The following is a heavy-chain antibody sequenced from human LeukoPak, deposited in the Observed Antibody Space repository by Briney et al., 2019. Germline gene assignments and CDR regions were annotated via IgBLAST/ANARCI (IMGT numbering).Heavy chain of an antibody. J-gene: IGHJ5*02. D-gene: IGHD1-26*01. V-gene: IGHV1-18*01. CDR1: GYTFTSFG. CDR2: ISAYNGDT. CDR3: ARDSGSYRGNWFDP. Sequence: ASVKVSCKASGYTFTSFGISWVRQAPGQGLECMGWISAYNGDTNYAQNLQGRVTMTTDTSTSTAYMELRSLRSDDTAVYYCARDSGSYRGNWFDPWGQGTLVTVSS.